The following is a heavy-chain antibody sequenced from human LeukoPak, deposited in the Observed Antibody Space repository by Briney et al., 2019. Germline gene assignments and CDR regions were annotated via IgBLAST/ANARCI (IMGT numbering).Heavy chain of an antibody. V-gene: IGHV3-33*01. CDR2: IWYDGSNE. CDR3: ARDGENGDYNY. CDR1: GFTFSSYG. D-gene: IGHD4-17*01. Sequence: GGSLRLSCAASGFTFSSYGMHWVRQAPGKGLERVAVIWYDGSNEYYADSVKGRFTISRDNSKNTLYLQMNSLRAEDTAVYYCARDGENGDYNYWGQGTLVTVSS. J-gene: IGHJ4*02.